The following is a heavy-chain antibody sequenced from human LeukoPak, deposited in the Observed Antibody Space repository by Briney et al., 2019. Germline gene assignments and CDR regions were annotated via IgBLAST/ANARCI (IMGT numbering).Heavy chain of an antibody. Sequence: PSETLSLTCAFSGGSISNSHWWNWVRQPPGKGLEWIGEISHSGSTNYNPSLKSRVTISLDKSKNQYSLRLISVTAADTAVYYCARGRHTTGWFGFDSWGQGNMVTVSS. V-gene: IGHV4-4*02. J-gene: IGHJ4*02. CDR1: GGSISNSHW. D-gene: IGHD6-19*01. CDR3: ARGRHTTGWFGFDS. CDR2: ISHSGST.